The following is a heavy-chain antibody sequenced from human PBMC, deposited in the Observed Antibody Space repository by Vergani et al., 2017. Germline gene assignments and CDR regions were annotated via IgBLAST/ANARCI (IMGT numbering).Heavy chain of an antibody. V-gene: IGHV2-5*04. D-gene: IGHD1-7*01. CDR2: TYWNYDQ. CDR3: VYRKAKCGTTGCLYPFYSYNGKDV. CDR1: GFSLNTRGVS. J-gene: IGHJ6*04. Sequence: QITLKESGPTLVKPTQTLTLPCTFFGFSLNTRGVSVAWTRQPPGKALDGLALTYWNYDQQYSPSLNNRVTITKDTSKNQVVITMTNMDYVDTGTYYCVYRKAKCGTTGCLYPFYSYNGKDVWGKGTPVTVSS.